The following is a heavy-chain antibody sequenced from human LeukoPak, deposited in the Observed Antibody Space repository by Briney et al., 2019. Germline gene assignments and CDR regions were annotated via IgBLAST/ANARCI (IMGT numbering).Heavy chain of an antibody. Sequence: GGSLRLSCAASGFTFSSYAMSWVRQAPGKGLEWVSGISGDGDNTYYADSVKGRFTISRDNSKNTLYVQVNSLGTEDTAAYYCAKGSYYDSSGSFYFDYWGQGTLVTVSS. J-gene: IGHJ4*02. CDR2: ISGDGDNT. CDR3: AKGSYYDSSGSFYFDY. D-gene: IGHD3-22*01. CDR1: GFTFSSYA. V-gene: IGHV3-23*01.